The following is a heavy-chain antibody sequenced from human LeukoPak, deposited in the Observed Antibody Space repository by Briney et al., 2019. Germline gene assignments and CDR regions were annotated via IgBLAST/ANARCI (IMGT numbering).Heavy chain of an antibody. J-gene: IGHJ4*02. V-gene: IGHV4-38-2*02. D-gene: IGHD1/OR15-1a*01. CDR1: GGSISSYY. CDR3: ARGVGTGPIDY. Sequence: SETLSLTCTVSGGSISSYYWSWIRQPPGKGLEWIVSFYHSGSTYYNSSLKSRVTLSVDTSKNQFSLKMSSVTAADTAMYYCARGVGTGPIDYWGQGTLVTVSS. CDR2: FYHSGST.